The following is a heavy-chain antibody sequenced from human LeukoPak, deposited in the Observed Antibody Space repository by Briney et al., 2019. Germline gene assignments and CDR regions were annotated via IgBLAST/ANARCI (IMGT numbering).Heavy chain of an antibody. Sequence: GGSLRLSCAASGFTFNRYWMSWVRQAPGKELQWVANIKQDGSAKYYVDSVKGRFTISRDNAKNSLYLQMNSLRAEDTAVYYCARGASVVAGSDDAFDIWGQGTMVTVSS. CDR1: GFTFNRYW. V-gene: IGHV3-7*01. D-gene: IGHD6-19*01. J-gene: IGHJ3*02. CDR2: IKQDGSAK. CDR3: ARGASVVAGSDDAFDI.